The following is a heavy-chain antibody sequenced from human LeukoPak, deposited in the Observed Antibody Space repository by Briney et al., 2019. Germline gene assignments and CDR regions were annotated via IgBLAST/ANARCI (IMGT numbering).Heavy chain of an antibody. CDR2: IRYDGSNK. CDR1: GFTFSSYG. D-gene: IGHD4-11*01. CDR3: AKDLAHYSTQTSYYYYYMDV. J-gene: IGHJ6*03. V-gene: IGHV3-30*02. Sequence: PGGSLRLSCAASGFTFSSYGMHWVRQAPGKGLEWVAFIRYDGSNKYYADSVKGRFTISRDNSKNTLYLQMNSLRAEDTAVYYCAKDLAHYSTQTSYYYYYMDVWGKGTTVTISS.